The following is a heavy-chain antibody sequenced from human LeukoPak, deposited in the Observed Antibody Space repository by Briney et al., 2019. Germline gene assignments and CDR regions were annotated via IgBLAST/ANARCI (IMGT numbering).Heavy chain of an antibody. Sequence: GGSLRLSCAASGFTFTNYAMNWVRQAPGKGLEWVSTIISSGDKTYYSDSVKGRSTISRDDFKNTLSLQLNSLRDGDTAVYYCARSRTTSSFWWYYGFDAWGKGTTVIVSS. CDR2: IISSGDKT. V-gene: IGHV3-23*01. CDR3: ARSRTTSSFWWYYGFDA. CDR1: GFTFTNYA. D-gene: IGHD2-15*01. J-gene: IGHJ6*04.